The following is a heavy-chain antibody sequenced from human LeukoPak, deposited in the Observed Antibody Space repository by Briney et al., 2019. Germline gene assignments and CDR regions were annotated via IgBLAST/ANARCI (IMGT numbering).Heavy chain of an antibody. CDR2: MNPHSGNT. CDR1: GYTFTSYD. CDR3: ARASSSWYTGDRYYFDY. D-gene: IGHD6-13*01. J-gene: IGHJ4*02. V-gene: IGHV1-8*01. Sequence: GASVTVSCKPSGYTFTSYDINWVRQATGQGLEWLGWMNPHSGNTGYAQNFQGRVTMTRNTSISTAYMELSSLRSEDTAVYYCARASSSWYTGDRYYFDYWGQGTLVTVSS.